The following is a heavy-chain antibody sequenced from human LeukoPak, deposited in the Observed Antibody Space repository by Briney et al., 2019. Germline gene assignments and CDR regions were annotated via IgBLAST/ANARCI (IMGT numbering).Heavy chain of an antibody. Sequence: SETLSLTCTVSGGSISSSSYYWGWIRQPPGKGLEWIGSIYYSGSTYYNPSLKSRVTISVDTSKNQFSLKLSSVTAADTAVYYCASMPELSFDYWGQGTLVTVSS. CDR1: GGSISSSSYY. V-gene: IGHV4-39*01. CDR2: IYYSGST. CDR3: ASMPELSFDY. D-gene: IGHD1-14*01. J-gene: IGHJ4*02.